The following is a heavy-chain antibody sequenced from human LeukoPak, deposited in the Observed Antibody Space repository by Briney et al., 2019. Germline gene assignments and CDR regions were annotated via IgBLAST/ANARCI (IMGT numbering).Heavy chain of an antibody. V-gene: IGHV4-34*01. Sequence: SETLSLTCAVYGGSFSGYYWSWIRQPPGKGPEWIGEINHSGSTNYNPSLKSRVTISVDTSKNQFSLKLSSVTAADTAVYYCARGEHVDETPYYYYYGMDVWGQGTTVTVSS. CDR1: GGSFSGYY. J-gene: IGHJ6*02. D-gene: IGHD1/OR15-1a*01. CDR2: INHSGST. CDR3: ARGEHVDETPYYYYYGMDV.